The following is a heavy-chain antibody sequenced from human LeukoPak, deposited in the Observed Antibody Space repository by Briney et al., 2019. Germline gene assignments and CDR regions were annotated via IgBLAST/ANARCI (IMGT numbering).Heavy chain of an antibody. D-gene: IGHD3-3*01. CDR3: ANGPSVGEWLLPSDY. CDR2: ISWNSGSI. Sequence: PGRSLRLSCAASGFTFDDYAMHWVRQAPGKGLEWVSGISWNSGSIGYADSVKGRFTISRDNAKNSLYLQMNSLRAEDTALYYCANGPSVGEWLLPSDYWGQGTLVTVSS. V-gene: IGHV3-9*01. CDR1: GFTFDDYA. J-gene: IGHJ4*02.